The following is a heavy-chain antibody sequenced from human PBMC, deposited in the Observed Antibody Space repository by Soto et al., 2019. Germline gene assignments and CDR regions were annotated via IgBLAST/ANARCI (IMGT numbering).Heavy chain of an antibody. V-gene: IGHV1-2*04. Sequence: ASLKVSCTASGYTFTSYGIGGARQAPGQGLEWMGWVDPNGGGSNSAQKFQGSVTMTWDTSITTAYLDLTRLTTNDTATYFCATWVDYGDFDGFDFWGQGTLVNVSS. CDR1: GYTFTSYG. D-gene: IGHD4-17*01. CDR2: VDPNGGGS. CDR3: ATWVDYGDFDGFDF. J-gene: IGHJ4*02.